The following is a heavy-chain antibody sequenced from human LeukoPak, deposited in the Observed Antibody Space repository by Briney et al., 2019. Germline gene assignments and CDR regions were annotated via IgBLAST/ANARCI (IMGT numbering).Heavy chain of an antibody. CDR1: GGSISSYY. V-gene: IGHV4-59*01. CDR2: IYYTGST. D-gene: IGHD5-12*01. Sequence: PSETLSLTCTISGGSISSYYWSWIRQPPGKGLEWIGYIYYTGSTNHNPPLKSRVTISVDTSNNKFSLKLSSVTAADTAVYYCARVVYSGYDFRGAMDVWGKGTTVTVSS. J-gene: IGHJ6*03. CDR3: ARVVYSGYDFRGAMDV.